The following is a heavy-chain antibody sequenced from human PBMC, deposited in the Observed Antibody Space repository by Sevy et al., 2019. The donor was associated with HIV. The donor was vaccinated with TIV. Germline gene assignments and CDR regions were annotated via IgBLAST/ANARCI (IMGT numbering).Heavy chain of an antibody. CDR2: IWFDGSKT. D-gene: IGHD4-17*01. CDR1: GFTFSTYG. Sequence: GGSLRLSCAASGFTFSTYGMHWVRQAPGKGLEWVAVIWFDGSKTYYADSVKGRLTISGDIAKTTLLLQMNSLGVEDTAVYYCARDLEFYDYGDYGPAFMPDYWGQGTLVTVSS. J-gene: IGHJ4*02. V-gene: IGHV3-33*01. CDR3: ARDLEFYDYGDYGPAFMPDY.